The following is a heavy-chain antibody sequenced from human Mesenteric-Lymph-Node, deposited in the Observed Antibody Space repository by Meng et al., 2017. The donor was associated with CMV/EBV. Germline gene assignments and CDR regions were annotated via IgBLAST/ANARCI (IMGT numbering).Heavy chain of an antibody. CDR3: ARDGANYSSGFSDAFDI. CDR2: MYYSGNT. Sequence: SETLSLTCTVSGGAISSYHWSWIRQPPGKGLEWIGYMYYSGNTNYNPSLKSRVTISIDTSKNQFSLKLSSVTAADTAVYYCARDGANYSSGFSDAFDIWGQGTMVTVSS. J-gene: IGHJ3*02. V-gene: IGHV4-59*01. CDR1: GGAISSYH. D-gene: IGHD6-19*01.